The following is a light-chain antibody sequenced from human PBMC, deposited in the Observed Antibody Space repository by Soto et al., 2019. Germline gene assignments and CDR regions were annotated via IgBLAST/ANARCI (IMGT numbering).Light chain of an antibody. CDR1: QSVSSY. CDR3: QQSSNWLT. Sequence: EIVLTQSPATLSLSPGERATLSCRASQSVSSYLAWYQQKPGQAPRLLIYDASNRATGIPARFSGSGSGTDFTLTISSLHPEDFAVYYCQQSSNWLTFGGGTKVEIK. CDR2: DAS. J-gene: IGKJ4*01. V-gene: IGKV3-11*01.